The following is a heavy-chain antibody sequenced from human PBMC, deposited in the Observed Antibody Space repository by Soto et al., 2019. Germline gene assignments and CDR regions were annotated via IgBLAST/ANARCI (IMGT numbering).Heavy chain of an antibody. Sequence: PSETLSLTCTVSGGSISSYYWSWIRQPPGKGLEWIGYIYYSGSTNYNPSLKSRVTISVDTSKNQFSLKLSSVTAADTAVYYCARDVGVTIFGVVEENWFDPWGQGTLVTVSS. J-gene: IGHJ5*02. CDR1: GGSISSYY. V-gene: IGHV4-59*01. CDR2: IYYSGST. CDR3: ARDVGVTIFGVVEENWFDP. D-gene: IGHD3-3*01.